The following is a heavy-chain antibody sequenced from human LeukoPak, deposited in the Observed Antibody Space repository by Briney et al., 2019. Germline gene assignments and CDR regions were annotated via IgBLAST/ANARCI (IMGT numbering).Heavy chain of an antibody. Sequence: SETLSLTCTVSGGSISSSNYYWGWIRQPPGKGLGWIGSIYYSGSTYYNPSLKSRVTISVDTSKNQFSLKLSSVTAADTAVYYCARHTGSGWHFDYWGQGTLVTVSS. D-gene: IGHD6-19*01. J-gene: IGHJ4*02. CDR2: IYYSGST. CDR3: ARHTGSGWHFDY. V-gene: IGHV4-39*01. CDR1: GGSISSSNYY.